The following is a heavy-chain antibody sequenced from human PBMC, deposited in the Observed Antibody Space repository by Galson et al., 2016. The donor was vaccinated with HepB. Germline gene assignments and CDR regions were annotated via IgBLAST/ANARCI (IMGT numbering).Heavy chain of an antibody. CDR1: GGSMSRSGDY. Sequence: ATLSLTCTVSGGSMSRSGDYWAWIRQPPGKGLKWIGTIYFTGSTYYSLSLKSRVTISLDTSKNQFSLKLTSVTAADTAVYYCARANKAEVGSWDFDLWGRGTLVTVSS. V-gene: IGHV4-39*01. J-gene: IGHJ2*01. CDR2: IYFTGST. CDR3: ARANKAEVGSWDFDL. D-gene: IGHD2-15*01.